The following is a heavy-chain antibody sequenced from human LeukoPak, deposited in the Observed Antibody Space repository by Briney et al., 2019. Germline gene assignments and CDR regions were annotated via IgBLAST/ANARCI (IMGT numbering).Heavy chain of an antibody. J-gene: IGHJ3*02. V-gene: IGHV1-18*01. CDR2: ISVYNGNT. CDR3: ARDSLGPDALDI. D-gene: IGHD7-27*01. Sequence: ASVKVSCKASGYTFTSYGISWVRQAPGQGLEWMGWISVYNGNTNHAQKFQGRLTMTTDTSTNMAHMELRSVRSDDTAVYYCARDSLGPDALDIWGQGTMVTVSS. CDR1: GYTFTSYG.